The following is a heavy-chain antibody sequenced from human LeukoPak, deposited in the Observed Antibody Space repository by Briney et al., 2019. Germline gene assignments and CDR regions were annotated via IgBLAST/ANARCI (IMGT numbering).Heavy chain of an antibody. V-gene: IGHV3-21*04. Sequence: PGGSLRLSCAASGFTFSTYSMNWVRQAPGKGLEWVSFISTSSSYIYYADSVKGRFTISRDNAKNSLYLQMNSLRAEDTAVYYCAKDFEVIAARPYFDYWGQGTLVTVSS. CDR1: GFTFSTYS. J-gene: IGHJ4*02. CDR2: ISTSSSYI. D-gene: IGHD6-6*01. CDR3: AKDFEVIAARPYFDY.